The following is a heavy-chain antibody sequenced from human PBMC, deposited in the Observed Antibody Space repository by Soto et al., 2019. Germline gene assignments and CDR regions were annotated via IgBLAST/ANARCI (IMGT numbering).Heavy chain of an antibody. Sequence: QVQLVQSGAEVTKPGASVKVSCQASGYTFTSYGITWVRQAPGQALEWMGWLSAYNGTTNYALQLQGRVTMTTDTSTGTAYMERRSLRSDDTAGYYCAFQRGLGLELREDYWGQGTLVTVSS. CDR2: LSAYNGTT. V-gene: IGHV1-18*04. J-gene: IGHJ4*02. CDR1: GYTFTSYG. CDR3: AFQRGLGLELREDY. D-gene: IGHD1-7*01.